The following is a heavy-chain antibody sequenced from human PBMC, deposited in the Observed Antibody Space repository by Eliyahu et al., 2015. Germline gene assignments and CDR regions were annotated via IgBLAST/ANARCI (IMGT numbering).Heavy chain of an antibody. J-gene: IGHJ4*02. D-gene: IGHD5-18*01. CDR1: GVTFXXYA. CDR2: ISDSGDST. CDR3: AKDQWARGGYSYGGPYDF. Sequence: EVQLLESGGGLVQPGGSLRLSXAXXGVTFXXYAMSWVRQAPXKGLEWVSGISDSGDSTYYADSVKGRFTISRDNSKNTLYLQMNSLRAEDTAVYYCAKDQWARGGYSYGGPYDFWGQGTLVTVSS. V-gene: IGHV3-23*01.